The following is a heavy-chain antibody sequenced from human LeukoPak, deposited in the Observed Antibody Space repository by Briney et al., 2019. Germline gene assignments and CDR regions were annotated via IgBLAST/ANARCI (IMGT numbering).Heavy chain of an antibody. D-gene: IGHD4-23*01. CDR1: GFTFSSYS. CDR2: ISSSSSYI. CDR3: ARLDSVTPGVYGMDV. J-gene: IGHJ6*02. Sequence: PGGSLRLSCAASGFTFSSYSMNWVRQAPGKGLEWVSSISSSSSYIYYADSVKGRFTISRDNAKNSLYLQMNSLRAEDSAVYYCARLDSVTPGVYGMDVWGQGTTVTVSS. V-gene: IGHV3-21*01.